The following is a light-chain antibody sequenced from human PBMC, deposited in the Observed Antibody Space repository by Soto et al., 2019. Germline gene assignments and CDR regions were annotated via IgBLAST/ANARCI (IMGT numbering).Light chain of an antibody. J-gene: IGKJ1*01. CDR1: QGISTY. Sequence: DIQMTQSPSSLSASVGDRVTITCRASQGISTYLNWYHQKPGKAPKLLIYDASSLESGVPSRFSGSGSATEFTLTISNLQPDDFATYFCQQYNNYPRTFGQGTKVDIK. CDR3: QQYNNYPRT. CDR2: DAS. V-gene: IGKV1-5*01.